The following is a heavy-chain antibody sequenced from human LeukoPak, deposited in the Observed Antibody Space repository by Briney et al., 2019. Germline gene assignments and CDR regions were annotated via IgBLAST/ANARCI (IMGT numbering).Heavy chain of an antibody. CDR3: VRDNARYCSGGSCYGVWFDP. Sequence: GGSLRLSCAASGFTFSSYAMHWVRQAPGKGLEWVAVISYDGSNKYYADSVKGRFTISRDNSKNTLYLQMNSLRAEDTAVYYCVRDNARYCSGGSCYGVWFDPWGQGTLVTVSS. D-gene: IGHD2-15*01. V-gene: IGHV3-30*04. CDR2: ISYDGSNK. CDR1: GFTFSSYA. J-gene: IGHJ5*02.